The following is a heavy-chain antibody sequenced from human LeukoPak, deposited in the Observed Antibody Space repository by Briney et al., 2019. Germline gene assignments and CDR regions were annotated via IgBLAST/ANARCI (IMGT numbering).Heavy chain of an antibody. J-gene: IGHJ4*02. CDR3: AKGNSGYDFFDY. CDR1: GFTFSSYA. Sequence: PGGSLRLSCAASGFTFSSYAMSWVRQAPGKGLERVSAISGSGGGTYYADSVKGRFTISRDNSKNTLYLQMNSLRAEDTAVYYCAKGNSGYDFFDYWGQGTLVTVSS. D-gene: IGHD5-12*01. CDR2: ISGSGGGT. V-gene: IGHV3-23*01.